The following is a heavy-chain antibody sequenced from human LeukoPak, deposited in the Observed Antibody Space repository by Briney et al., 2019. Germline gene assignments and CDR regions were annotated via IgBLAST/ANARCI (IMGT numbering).Heavy chain of an antibody. CDR3: ARRTDRRDSSGYFFDY. D-gene: IGHD3-22*01. Sequence: SETLSLTCAVYGGSFSGYYWSWIRQHPGKGLEWIGYIYYSGSTYYNPSLKSRVTISVDTSKNQFSLKLSSVTAADTAVYYCARRTDRRDSSGYFFDYWGQGTLVTVSS. CDR1: GGSFSGYY. V-gene: IGHV4-31*11. J-gene: IGHJ4*02. CDR2: IYYSGST.